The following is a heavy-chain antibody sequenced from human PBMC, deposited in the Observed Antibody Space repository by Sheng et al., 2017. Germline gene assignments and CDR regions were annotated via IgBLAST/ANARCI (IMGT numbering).Heavy chain of an antibody. J-gene: IGHJ4*02. D-gene: IGHD3-10*01. CDR1: GFAINTYA. V-gene: IGHV3-30*09. Sequence: VHLVESGGGLVQPGGSLRLSCTASGFAINTYAVGWVRQAPGKGLEWVAAISYDGSSKYYTDSVKGRFAISRDNSKNTLYLQMNDLRAEDTAVYYCAGSYYGSGRDYYWGQGTLVTVSS. CDR2: ISYDGSSK. CDR3: AGSYYGSGRDYY.